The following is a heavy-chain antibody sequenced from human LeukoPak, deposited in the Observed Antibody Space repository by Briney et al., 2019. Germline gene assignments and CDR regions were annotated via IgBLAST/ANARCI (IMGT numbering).Heavy chain of an antibody. CDR3: ARRIGYYYDSSGPRLDYFDY. CDR1: GYTFTSYG. Sequence: GASVKVSCKASGYTFTSYGIGWVRQAPGQGLEWMGWISAYNGNTNYAQKLQGRVTMTTDTSTSTAYMVLRSLRSDDTAVYYCARRIGYYYDSSGPRLDYFDYWGQGTLVTVSS. V-gene: IGHV1-18*01. CDR2: ISAYNGNT. J-gene: IGHJ4*02. D-gene: IGHD3-22*01.